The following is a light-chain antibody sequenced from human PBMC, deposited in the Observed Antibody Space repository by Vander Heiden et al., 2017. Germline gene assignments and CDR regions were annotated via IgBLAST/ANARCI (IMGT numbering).Light chain of an antibody. J-gene: IGKJ4*01. CDR3: QQDDNLPLT. V-gene: IGKV1-33*01. CDR1: QYISNY. CDR2: DAS. Sequence: DIQMTQSPSSLSASVGDRVTITCQASQYISNYLNWYQQKPGKAPKLLIYDASTLETAVPSRFSRSGSGTDFTLTISSLQPEDLATSYCQQDDNLPLTFGGWTKVELK.